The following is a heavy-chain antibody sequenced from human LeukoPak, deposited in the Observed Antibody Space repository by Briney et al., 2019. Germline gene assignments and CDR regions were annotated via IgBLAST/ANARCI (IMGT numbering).Heavy chain of an antibody. CDR1: GYSISSGYY. Sequence: SETLSLTCAVSGYSISSGYYWGWIRQPPGQGLEWIGSIYHSGSTYYNPSLKSRVTISVDTSKNQFSLKLSSVTAADTAVYYCASYEYSSSWANYFDYWGQGTLVTVSS. CDR3: ASYEYSSSWANYFDY. CDR2: IYHSGST. V-gene: IGHV4-38-2*01. J-gene: IGHJ4*02. D-gene: IGHD6-6*01.